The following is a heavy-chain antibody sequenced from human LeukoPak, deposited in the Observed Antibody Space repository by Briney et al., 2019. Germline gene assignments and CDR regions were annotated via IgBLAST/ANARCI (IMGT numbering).Heavy chain of an antibody. D-gene: IGHD1-26*01. J-gene: IGHJ4*02. CDR2: ISGYNGNT. V-gene: IGHV1-18*01. Sequence: ASVKVSCKASGYTFTTYNINWVRQAPGQGLEWMGWISGYNGNTNYAQKLQGRVTMTTDTSTSTAYMELRSLRSDDTAVYYCARSGRGTYYYFDYWGQGTLVTVSS. CDR3: ARSGRGTYYYFDY. CDR1: GYTFTTYN.